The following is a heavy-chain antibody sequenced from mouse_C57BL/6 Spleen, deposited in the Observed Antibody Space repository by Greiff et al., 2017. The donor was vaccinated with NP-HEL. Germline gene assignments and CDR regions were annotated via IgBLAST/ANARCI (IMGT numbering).Heavy chain of an antibody. J-gene: IGHJ2*01. D-gene: IGHD1-1*01. CDR2: IDPSDSET. CDR3: ASPGSSYVDDFDY. V-gene: IGHV1-52*01. Sequence: QVQLKQPGAELVRPGSSVKLSCKASGYTFTSYWMHWVKQRPIQGLEWIGNIDPSDSETHYNQKFKDKATLTVDKSSSPAYMQLSSLTSEDPAVYYCASPGSSYVDDFDYWGQGTTLTVSS. CDR1: GYTFTSYW.